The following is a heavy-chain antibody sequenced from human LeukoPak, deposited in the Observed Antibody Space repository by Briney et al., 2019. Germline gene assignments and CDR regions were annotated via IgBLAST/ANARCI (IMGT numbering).Heavy chain of an antibody. CDR2: IYSSGST. V-gene: IGHV4-59*01. D-gene: IGHD6-19*01. CDR3: ARDRGAVAGMDYYYGMDV. CDR1: GGSINSYY. Sequence: PSETLSVTCTVSGGSINSYYWSWIRQPPGEGLEWIGYIYSSGSTSYHPSLKSRVTISVDTSKNQFSLKLSSVTAADTAVYYCARDRGAVAGMDYYYGMDVWGQGTTVTVSS. J-gene: IGHJ6*02.